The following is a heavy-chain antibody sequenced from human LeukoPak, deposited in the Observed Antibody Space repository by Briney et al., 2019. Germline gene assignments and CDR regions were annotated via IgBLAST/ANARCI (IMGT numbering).Heavy chain of an antibody. CDR1: SGSFSGYY. Sequence: PSETLSLTCAVYSGSFSGYYWSWIRQPPGKGLEWIGDINHSGSTNYNPSLKSRVTISVDTSKNQFSLNLSSVTAADTAIYYCARGLRRVTTTPFDYWGQGTLVTVSS. CDR3: ARGLRRVTTTPFDY. D-gene: IGHD4-17*01. V-gene: IGHV4-34*01. CDR2: INHSGST. J-gene: IGHJ4*02.